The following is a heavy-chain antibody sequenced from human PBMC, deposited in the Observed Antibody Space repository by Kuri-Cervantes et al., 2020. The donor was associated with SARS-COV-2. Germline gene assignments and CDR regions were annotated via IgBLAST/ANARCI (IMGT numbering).Heavy chain of an antibody. Sequence: GGSLRHSCAASGFTFSSYAMSWVRQAPGKGLEWVSVIYSGGSSTYYADSVEGRFTISRDNSKNTLYLQMNSLRAEDTAVYYCASMVRGNYGMDVWGQGTTVTVSS. J-gene: IGHJ6*02. CDR2: IYSGGSST. V-gene: IGHV3-23*03. CDR3: ASMVRGNYGMDV. D-gene: IGHD3-10*01. CDR1: GFTFSSYA.